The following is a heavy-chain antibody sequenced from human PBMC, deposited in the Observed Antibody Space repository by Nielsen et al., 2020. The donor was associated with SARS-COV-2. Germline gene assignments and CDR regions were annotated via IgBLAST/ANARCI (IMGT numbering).Heavy chain of an antibody. CDR2: ISWNSGSI. D-gene: IGHD1-26*01. Sequence: GGSLRLSCAASGFTFDDYAMHWVRQAPGKGLEWVSGISWNSGSIGYADSVKGRFTISRDNAKNSLYLQMNSLRAEDTALYHCARNGGSYSYYYYYYMDVWGKGTTVTVSS. J-gene: IGHJ6*03. CDR3: ARNGGSYSYYYYYYMDV. V-gene: IGHV3-9*01. CDR1: GFTFDDYA.